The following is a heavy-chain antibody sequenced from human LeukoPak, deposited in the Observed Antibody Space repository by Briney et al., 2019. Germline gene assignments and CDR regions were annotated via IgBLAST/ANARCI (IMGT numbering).Heavy chain of an antibody. D-gene: IGHD3-22*01. Sequence: PSETLSLTCAVYGGSFSGYYWSWIRQPPGKGLEWIGEINHSGSTNYNPSLKSRVTISVDTSKNQFSLKLSSVTAADTAVYYCAVYDSSGFLDYWGQGTLVTVSS. CDR1: GGSFSGYY. CDR3: AVYDSSGFLDY. J-gene: IGHJ4*02. CDR2: INHSGST. V-gene: IGHV4-34*01.